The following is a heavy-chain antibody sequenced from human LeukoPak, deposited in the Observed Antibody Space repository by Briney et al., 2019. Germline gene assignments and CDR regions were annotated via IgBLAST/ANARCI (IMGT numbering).Heavy chain of an antibody. D-gene: IGHD3-22*01. CDR2: IYSGGST. CDR3: ARDKSSGYGMDV. J-gene: IGHJ6*02. Sequence: GGSLRLSCAASGFTFSSSAMSWVRQAPGKGLEWVSVIYSGGSTYYVDSVKGRFTISKDSSENTLYLQMDSLRAEDTAVYYCARDKSSGYGMDVWGQGTTVIVSS. V-gene: IGHV3-53*01. CDR1: GFTFSSSA.